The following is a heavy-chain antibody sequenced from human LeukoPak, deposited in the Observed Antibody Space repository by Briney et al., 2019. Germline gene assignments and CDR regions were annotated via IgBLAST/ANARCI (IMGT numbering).Heavy chain of an antibody. CDR1: GYSFPMYW. CDR3: ATQDTGSYLQYSDH. J-gene: IGHJ4*02. CDR2: IYPGDSDT. D-gene: IGHD1-1*01. V-gene: IGHV5-51*01. Sequence: GESLKISCRASGYSFPMYWIGWVRQMPGRGLEWMGIIYPGDSDTRYSPSFQGQVTISVYESINSVYLQWSSLQASDTAIYYCATQDTGSYLQYSDHWGQGTQVTVSS.